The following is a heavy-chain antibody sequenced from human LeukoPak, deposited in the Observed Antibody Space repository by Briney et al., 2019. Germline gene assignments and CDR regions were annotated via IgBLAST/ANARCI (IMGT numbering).Heavy chain of an antibody. V-gene: IGHV1-18*04. CDR2: IHPNNGGT. D-gene: IGHD3-10*01. CDR3: ARSGSYFSDDAFDI. CDR1: GYTFTSYD. Sequence: ASVKVSCKASGYTFTSYDMYWVRQAPGQGLEWMAWIHPNNGGTNYAQKLQGRVTMTTDTSTSTAYMELRSLRSDDTAVYYCARSGSYFSDDAFDIWGQGTMVTVSS. J-gene: IGHJ3*02.